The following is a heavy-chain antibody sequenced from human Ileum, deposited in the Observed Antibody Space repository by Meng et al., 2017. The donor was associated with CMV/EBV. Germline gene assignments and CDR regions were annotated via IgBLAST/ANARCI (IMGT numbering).Heavy chain of an antibody. J-gene: IGHJ4*02. CDR1: GFTFSDSA. V-gene: IGHV3-23*01. CDR2: ISDNADTT. Sequence: SGFTFSDSARSWVRQAPGKGLEWVSVISDNADTTHYADSVRGRFTISRDNSRSTLYLEISSLRVEDTAVYYCAKRGEHSGDYYFDYWGQGTLVTVSS. CDR3: AKRGEHSGDYYFDY. D-gene: IGHD1-26*01.